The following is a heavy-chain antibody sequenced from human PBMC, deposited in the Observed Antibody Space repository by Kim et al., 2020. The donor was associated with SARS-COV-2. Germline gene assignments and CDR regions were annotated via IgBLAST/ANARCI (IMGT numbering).Heavy chain of an antibody. J-gene: IGHJ4*02. CDR1: GFTFSSYG. CDR3: AKDPNNYYGSGMDFDY. CDR2: ISYDGSNK. D-gene: IGHD3-10*01. Sequence: GGSLRLSCAASGFTFSSYGMHWVRQAPGKGLEWVAVISYDGSNKYYADSVKGRFTISRDNSKNTLYLQMNSLRAEDTAVYYCAKDPNNYYGSGMDFDYWGQGTLVTVSS. V-gene: IGHV3-30*18.